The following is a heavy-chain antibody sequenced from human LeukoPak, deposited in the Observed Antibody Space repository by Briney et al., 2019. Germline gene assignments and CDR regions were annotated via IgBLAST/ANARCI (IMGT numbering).Heavy chain of an antibody. CDR2: IYYSGST. V-gene: IGHV4-39*07. Sequence: PSETLSLTCTVSGDSISTSNSYWGWIRQPPGKGLEWIGSIYYSGSTYYNPSLKSRVTISVDTSKNQFSLKLSSVTAADTAVYYCARGRNWFDPWGQGTLVTVSS. J-gene: IGHJ5*02. CDR3: ARGRNWFDP. CDR1: GDSISTSNSY.